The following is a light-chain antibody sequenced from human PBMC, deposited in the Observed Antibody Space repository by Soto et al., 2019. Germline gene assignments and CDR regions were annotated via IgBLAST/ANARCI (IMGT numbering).Light chain of an antibody. J-gene: IGKJ1*01. CDR3: LQHNNYPWA. CDR1: QVIVTY. Sequence: DIQMTQSPSTLSASVGDRGTITCRTSQVIVTYLAWFQQKPGQVPKRLISAITRLESVVPSRFSGSGSGTAFSLTISSLQPEGFATYYCLQHNNYPWAVGQGTKVDIK. V-gene: IGKV1-17*03. CDR2: AIT.